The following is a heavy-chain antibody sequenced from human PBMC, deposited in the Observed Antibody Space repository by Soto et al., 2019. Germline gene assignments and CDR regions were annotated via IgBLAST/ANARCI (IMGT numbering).Heavy chain of an antibody. CDR2: IYYSGRT. CDR1: GESISSSSYY. CDR3: ARQRTTVVTQAYFDH. J-gene: IGHJ4*02. Sequence: SETLSLTCIVSGESISSSSYYWRWIRQPPGKGLEWIGSIYYSGRTYYNPSFKSRVTISIDTSKNQFSLKLSSVTATDTAVYYCARQRTTVVTQAYFDHWGQGALVTV. V-gene: IGHV4-39*01. D-gene: IGHD2-21*02.